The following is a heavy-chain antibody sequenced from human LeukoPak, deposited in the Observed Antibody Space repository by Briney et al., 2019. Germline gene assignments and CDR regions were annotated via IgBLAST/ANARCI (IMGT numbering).Heavy chain of an antibody. J-gene: IGHJ6*02. D-gene: IGHD6-19*01. V-gene: IGHV1-69*13. CDR2: IIPIFGTA. Sequence: GASVKVSCKASGGTFSSYAISWVRQAPGQGLEWMGGIIPIFGTANYAQKFQGRVTITADESTSTAYMELSSLRSEDTAVYYCARGAASGYSSGWPTPAYYYYGMDVWGQGTTVTVSS. CDR1: GGTFSSYA. CDR3: ARGAASGYSSGWPTPAYYYYGMDV.